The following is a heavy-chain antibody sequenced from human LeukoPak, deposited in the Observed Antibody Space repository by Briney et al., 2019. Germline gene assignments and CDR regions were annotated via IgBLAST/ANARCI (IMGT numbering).Heavy chain of an antibody. CDR1: GYTLTELS. D-gene: IGHD4-17*01. J-gene: IGHJ4*02. V-gene: IGHV1-24*01. CDR3: ATGLVGLYGDYVGY. Sequence: ASVTVSCKVSGYTLTELSMHWVRQAPGKGLEWMVGFDPEDGETIYAQKFQGRVTMTEDTSTDTAYMELSSLRSEDTAVYYCATGLVGLYGDYVGYWGQGTLVTVSS. CDR2: FDPEDGET.